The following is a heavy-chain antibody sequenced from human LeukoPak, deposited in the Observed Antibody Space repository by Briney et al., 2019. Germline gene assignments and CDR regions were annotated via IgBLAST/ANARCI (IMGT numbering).Heavy chain of an antibody. V-gene: IGHV1-2*02. CDR2: INPNSGGA. J-gene: IGHJ3*02. CDR1: GYTFTGYH. CDR3: AREAIHTPQYCGGDCYSVSSAFDI. D-gene: IGHD2-21*02. Sequence: LRASVKVSCKASGYTFTGYHMYWVRQAPGQGLEWLGWINPNSGGAIYAQKFQGRVTMTRDTSISTAYMELSRLRSDDTAVYYCAREAIHTPQYCGGDCYSVSSAFDIWGQGTMVTVSS.